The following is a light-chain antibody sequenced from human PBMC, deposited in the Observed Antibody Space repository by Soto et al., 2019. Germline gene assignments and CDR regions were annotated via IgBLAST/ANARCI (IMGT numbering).Light chain of an antibody. CDR3: IQGTHSPPGT. V-gene: IGKV2-30*01. CDR2: QVS. CDR1: QILVFSDGNTY. Sequence: DVVMTQSPLSLPVTLGQPSSISCRSSQILVFSDGNTYLNWFQQRPGQSPRRLIYQVSNRDSGVPDRFSGSGSGTDFTLKISRVEAEDVGVYYCIQGTHSPPGTFGQGTKVDIK. J-gene: IGKJ1*01.